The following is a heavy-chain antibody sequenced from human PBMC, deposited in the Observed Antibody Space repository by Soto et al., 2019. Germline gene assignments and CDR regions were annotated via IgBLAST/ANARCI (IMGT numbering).Heavy chain of an antibody. V-gene: IGHV3-15*01. Sequence: EVQLVESGGGLVRPGGSLRLSCAASGISLSTAWMDWVGQAPGTGLEWVGRIKSKTDGWTTDFAALVKGRCTISRDDSGNTMFLQLNNRETEDTAMYYCTTAMRHSNGWYGAFNIWGQGAMITVSS. D-gene: IGHD6-19*01. CDR2: IKSKTDGWTT. J-gene: IGHJ3*02. CDR1: GISLSTAW. CDR3: TTAMRHSNGWYGAFNI.